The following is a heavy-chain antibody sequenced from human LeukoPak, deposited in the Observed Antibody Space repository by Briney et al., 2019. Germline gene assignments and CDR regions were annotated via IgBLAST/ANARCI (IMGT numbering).Heavy chain of an antibody. CDR3: AKVASADAQARLNY. V-gene: IGHV3-23*01. Sequence: GGSLRLSCAASGFTFGSYAMSWVRQAPGKGLEWVSAISGSGGGTYYADSVKDRFTISRDYSNNTLYLQMNSLRADDTAVYYCAKVASADAQARLNYWGQGTLVTVSS. CDR1: GFTFGSYA. CDR2: ISGSGGGT. J-gene: IGHJ4*02. D-gene: IGHD6-19*01.